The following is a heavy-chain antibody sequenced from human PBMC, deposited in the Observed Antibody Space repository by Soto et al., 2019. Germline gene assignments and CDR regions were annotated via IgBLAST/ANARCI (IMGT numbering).Heavy chain of an antibody. D-gene: IGHD2-2*02. CDR2: IGAARDP. J-gene: IGHJ6*02. V-gene: IGHV3-13*05. CDR3: ARAYTGRLPRRADYYYAMDV. CDR1: GFTFSNFD. Sequence: GSLRLSCATAGFTFSNFDMPWVRQVPGKGLEWVSAIGAARDPYYLGSVKGRFTISRENAKNSVYLQMNDLRAGASAVYYCARAYTGRLPRRADYYYAMDVWGQGTTVTVSS.